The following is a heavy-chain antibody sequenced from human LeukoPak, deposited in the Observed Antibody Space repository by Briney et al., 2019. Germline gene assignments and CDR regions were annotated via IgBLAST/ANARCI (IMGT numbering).Heavy chain of an antibody. CDR1: GYTFTGYY. V-gene: IGHV1-2*02. J-gene: IGHJ4*02. D-gene: IGHD3-3*01. CDR3: ARDRWVEWLLLDY. CDR2: INPNSGGT. Sequence: ASVKGSCKASGYTFTGYYMHWVRQAPGQGLEWMGWINPNSGGTNYAQKFQGRVTMTRDTSISTAYMELSRLRSDDTAVYYCARDRWVEWLLLDYWGQGTLVTVSS.